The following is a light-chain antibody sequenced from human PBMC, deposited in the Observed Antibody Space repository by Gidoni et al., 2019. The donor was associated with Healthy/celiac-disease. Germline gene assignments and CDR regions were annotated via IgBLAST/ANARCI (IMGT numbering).Light chain of an antibody. Sequence: DIQMTQSPSTPSASVGDRVTITCRASQSISSWLAWYQQKPGKAPKLLIYDASSLESGVPSRFSGSGSGTEFTLTISSLQPDDFATYYCQQYNSYSGTFGQXTKVEIK. V-gene: IGKV1-5*01. CDR2: DAS. CDR1: QSISSW. J-gene: IGKJ1*01. CDR3: QQYNSYSGT.